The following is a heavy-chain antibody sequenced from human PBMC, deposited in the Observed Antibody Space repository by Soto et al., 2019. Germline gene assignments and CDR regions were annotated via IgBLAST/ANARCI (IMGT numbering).Heavy chain of an antibody. Sequence: PSETLSLTCTVSGGSISSYYWSWIRQPPGKGLEWIGYIYYTGSTYSNPALGSRVSISQDASKNQFSLQLTSVTAADTAVYFCVRVQSWDTKYYADVWGRGTTVTVSS. D-gene: IGHD1-26*01. CDR1: GGSISSYY. CDR2: IYYTGST. CDR3: VRVQSWDTKYYADV. J-gene: IGHJ6*04. V-gene: IGHV4-59*12.